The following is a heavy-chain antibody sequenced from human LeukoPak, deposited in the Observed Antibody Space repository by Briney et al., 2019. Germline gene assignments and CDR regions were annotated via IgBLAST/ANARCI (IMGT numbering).Heavy chain of an antibody. Sequence: GGSLRLSCAASGFTFDDYAMHWVRQAPGRGLEWVAVISYGGHTKYYTDSVKDRFTISRDNSKNTLYLQMHSLRGEDSAVYYCARTDFSDYGGMDVWGQGTTVTVSS. CDR1: GFTFDDYA. CDR2: ISYGGHTK. V-gene: IGHV3-30-3*01. CDR3: ARTDFSDYGGMDV. J-gene: IGHJ6*02. D-gene: IGHD4-17*01.